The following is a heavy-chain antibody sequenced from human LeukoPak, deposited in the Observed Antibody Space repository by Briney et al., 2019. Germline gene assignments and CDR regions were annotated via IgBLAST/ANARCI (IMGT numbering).Heavy chain of an antibody. V-gene: IGHV4-59*11. CDR2: IHNSGKT. CDR1: GGSISSQY. J-gene: IGHJ4*02. CDR3: ARGVTY. Sequence: SETLSLTCTVSGGSISSQYWTWIPQPPGKGLEWIGTIHNSGKTNDNPSLKSRVTISVDTSKNQLSLRLTSVTTADTAVYYCARGVTYWGQGALVTVTS.